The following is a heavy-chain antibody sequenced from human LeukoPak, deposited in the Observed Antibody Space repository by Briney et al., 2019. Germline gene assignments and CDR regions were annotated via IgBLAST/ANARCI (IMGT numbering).Heavy chain of an antibody. V-gene: IGHV4-39*01. D-gene: IGHD1-7*01. CDR1: GGSISSSSYY. Sequence: SETLSLTCTVSGGSISSSSYYWGWIRQPPGEGLEWIGSIYYSGSTYYNPSLKSRVTISVDTSKNQFSLKLGSVTAADTAVYYCARRRDNWNYLNWGQGTLVTVSS. J-gene: IGHJ4*02. CDR3: ARRRDNWNYLN. CDR2: IYYSGST.